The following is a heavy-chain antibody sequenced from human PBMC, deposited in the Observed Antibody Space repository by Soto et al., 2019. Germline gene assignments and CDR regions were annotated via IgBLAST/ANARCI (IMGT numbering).Heavy chain of an antibody. CDR2: MSYSGNT. CDR3: ARPYYYDSSGYFIFDY. Sequence: SETLSLTCTVSGGSISSSSYNWGWIRQPPGKGLEWIGSMSYSGNTYYNPSLKSRVTISVDTSKNQFSLKLSSVTAADTAVYYCARPYYYDSSGYFIFDYWGQGTLVTVYS. V-gene: IGHV4-39*01. CDR1: GGSISSSSYN. D-gene: IGHD3-22*01. J-gene: IGHJ4*02.